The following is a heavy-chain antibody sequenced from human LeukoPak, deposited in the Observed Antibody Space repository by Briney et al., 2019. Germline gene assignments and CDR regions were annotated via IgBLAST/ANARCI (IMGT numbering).Heavy chain of an antibody. CDR3: ARILGWERSDY. J-gene: IGHJ4*02. V-gene: IGHV1-69*04. CDR1: GGTFSSYA. CDR2: IIPILGIA. D-gene: IGHD1-26*01. Sequence: SVKVSCKASGGTFSSYAISWVRQAPGQGLEWMGRIIPILGIADYAQKFQGRVTITADKSTSTAYMELSSLRSEDTAVYYCARILGWERSDYWGQGTLVTVSS.